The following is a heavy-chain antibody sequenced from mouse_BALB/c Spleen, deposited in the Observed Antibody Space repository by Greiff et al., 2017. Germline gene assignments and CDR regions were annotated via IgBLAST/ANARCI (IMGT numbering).Heavy chain of an antibody. D-gene: IGHD1-1*01. CDR1: GYTFTDYN. J-gene: IGHJ4*01. CDR3: ARSDYGSSYYYAMDY. V-gene: IGHV1S29*02. CDR2: IYPYNGGT. Sequence: VQLQQSGPELVKPGASVKISCKASGYTFTDYNMHWVKQSHGKSLEWIGYIYPYNGGTGYNQKFKSKATLTVDNSSSTAYMELRSLTSEDSAVYYCARSDYGSSYYYAMDYWGQGTSVTVSS.